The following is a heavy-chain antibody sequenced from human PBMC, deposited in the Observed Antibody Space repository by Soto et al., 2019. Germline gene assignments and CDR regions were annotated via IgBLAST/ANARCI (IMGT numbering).Heavy chain of an antibody. V-gene: IGHV4-39*07. CDR2: IYYGGTT. D-gene: IGHD2-15*01. J-gene: IGHJ4*02. Sequence: LSLTCTVSGGSINSAGHSWGWVRQSPGKGLEWIGSIYYGGTTYYNPSLRSRLAISIDTSKNQFSLRLSSVTAADTALYYCARGWYYFDFWGQGTLVTVSS. CDR3: ARGWYYFDF. CDR1: GGSINSAGHS.